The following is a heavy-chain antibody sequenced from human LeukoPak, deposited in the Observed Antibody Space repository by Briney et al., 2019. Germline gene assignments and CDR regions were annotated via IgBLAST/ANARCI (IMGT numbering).Heavy chain of an antibody. CDR3: AKDNPYYDFWSGYSYYFDY. Sequence: TGGSLRLSCAASGFTFSSYAMSWVRQAPGKGLEWVSAISGSGGSTYYADSVKGRFTISRDNSKNTLYLQMNSLRAEDTAVYYCAKDNPYYDFWSGYSYYFDYWGQGTLVTVSS. CDR2: ISGSGGST. D-gene: IGHD3-3*01. V-gene: IGHV3-23*01. CDR1: GFTFSSYA. J-gene: IGHJ4*02.